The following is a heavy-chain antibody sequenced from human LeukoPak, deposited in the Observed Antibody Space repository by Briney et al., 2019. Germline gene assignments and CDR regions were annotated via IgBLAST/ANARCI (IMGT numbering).Heavy chain of an antibody. Sequence: SETLSLTCTVSGGSISSYYWSWIRQPPGKGLEWIGYIYYSGSTNYNPSLKSRVTISVDTSKNQFSLDLSSVTAADTAMYYCARDRSPEGYYDSSHWDYYHGMDVWGQGTTVTVSS. D-gene: IGHD3-22*01. CDR3: ARDRSPEGYYDSSHWDYYHGMDV. J-gene: IGHJ6*02. CDR1: GGSISSYY. V-gene: IGHV4-59*01. CDR2: IYYSGST.